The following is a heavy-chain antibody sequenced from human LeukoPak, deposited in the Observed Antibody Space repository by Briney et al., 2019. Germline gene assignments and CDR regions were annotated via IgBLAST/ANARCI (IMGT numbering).Heavy chain of an antibody. J-gene: IGHJ5*02. CDR3: AKYAHGSGTSFDP. V-gene: IGHV3-7*01. CDR1: GFTFSSYS. CDR2: INQDGSEK. D-gene: IGHD3-10*01. Sequence: PGRSLRLSCAASGFTFSSYSMQWVRQAPGKGLEWVANINQDGSEKYYVDSVKGRFTISRDNAKNSVYLQMSSLRAEDTAVYHCAKYAHGSGTSFDPWGQGTLVTVSS.